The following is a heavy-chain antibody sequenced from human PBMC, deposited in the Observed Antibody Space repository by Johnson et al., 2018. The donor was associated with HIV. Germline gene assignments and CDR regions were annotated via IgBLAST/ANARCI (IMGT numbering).Heavy chain of an antibody. J-gene: IGHJ3*02. CDR3: ASTDTGDLRYDGFDI. CDR1: GFTFSSYA. V-gene: IGHV3-23*04. D-gene: IGHD7-27*01. Sequence: VQLVESGGGLVQPGGSLRLSCAASGFTFSSYAMNWVRQAPGKGLEWVSALSGSGGSTYYADSVKGRFTISRDNSKNTLFLQMNSLRPKDTAVYYCASTDTGDLRYDGFDIWGQGTMVFVSS. CDR2: LSGSGGST.